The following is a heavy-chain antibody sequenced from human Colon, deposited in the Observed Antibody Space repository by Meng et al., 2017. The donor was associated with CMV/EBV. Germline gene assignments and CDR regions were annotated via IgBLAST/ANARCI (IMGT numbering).Heavy chain of an antibody. Sequence: GESLKISCVVSGFTFAAYSITWVRQAPGKGLEWVTIISGSGGTTYYADSVKGRFTVSRDNSQNMLYLQMNSLRVDDTAIYYCAKQSVVVQTAPGYFDPWGQGTLVTVSS. J-gene: IGHJ5*02. CDR3: AKQSVVVQTAPGYFDP. D-gene: IGHD2-15*01. CDR1: GFTFAAYS. CDR2: ISGSGGTT. V-gene: IGHV3-23*01.